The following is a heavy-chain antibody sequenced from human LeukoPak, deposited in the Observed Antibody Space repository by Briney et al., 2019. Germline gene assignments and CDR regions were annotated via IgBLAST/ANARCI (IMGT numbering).Heavy chain of an antibody. CDR1: GYTLTELS. D-gene: IGHD3-22*01. J-gene: IGHJ4*02. V-gene: IGHV1-24*01. CDR2: FDPEDGET. CDR3: AARKYDSSGYYYRFFDY. Sequence: GASVKVSCKVSGYTLTELSMHWVRQAPGKGLDWMGGFDPEDGETIYAQMFQGRVNMNEDTTTDTDYMELDRLGPERTAVYYCAARKYDSSGYYYRFFDYWGQGTLVTVSS.